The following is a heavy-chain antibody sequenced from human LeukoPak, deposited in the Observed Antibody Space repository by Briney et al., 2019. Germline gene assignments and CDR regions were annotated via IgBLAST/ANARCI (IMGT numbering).Heavy chain of an antibody. CDR3: ARSAFGSGSSYFDY. D-gene: IGHD3-10*01. Sequence: SQTLSLTCTVSGGSFISGDYYWSWIRQPPGKGLEWIGYIYYSGSTYYNPSLRSRVTISVDTSKNQISLKLSSVTAADTAVYYCARSAFGSGSSYFDYWGQGTLVTVS. CDR1: GGSFISGDYY. J-gene: IGHJ4*02. V-gene: IGHV4-30-4*01. CDR2: IYYSGST.